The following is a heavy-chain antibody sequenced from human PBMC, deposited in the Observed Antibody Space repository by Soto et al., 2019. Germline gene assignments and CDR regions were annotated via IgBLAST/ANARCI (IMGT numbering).Heavy chain of an antibody. J-gene: IGHJ4*02. Sequence: SETLSLPCSIYSGSFSGYYWSWIRQPPGKGLEWIGEISQNGTTNYSPSLKSRVSISIDTSKKQFSLNLASVSAADTAVYYCARAPKVSGSSQTRPDFWGQGTLVTVSS. CDR1: SGSFSGYY. D-gene: IGHD6-6*01. CDR2: ISQNGTT. V-gene: IGHV4-34*01. CDR3: ARAPKVSGSSQTRPDF.